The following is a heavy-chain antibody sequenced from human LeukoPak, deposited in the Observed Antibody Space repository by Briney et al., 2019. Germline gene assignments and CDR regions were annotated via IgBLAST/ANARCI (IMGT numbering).Heavy chain of an antibody. J-gene: IGHJ1*01. CDR3: ARAPSEIGGYYPEYFRH. CDR1: GFTFSSYW. CDR2: IKSDGST. Sequence: GGSLRLSCAASGFTFSSYWMHWVRQIPGRGLVWVSRIKSDGSTNYADSVKGRFTISRDNAKNTLSLQMNSLRAEDTGVYYCARAPSEIGGYYPEYFRHWGQGTLVTVSS. D-gene: IGHD3-22*01. V-gene: IGHV3-74*01.